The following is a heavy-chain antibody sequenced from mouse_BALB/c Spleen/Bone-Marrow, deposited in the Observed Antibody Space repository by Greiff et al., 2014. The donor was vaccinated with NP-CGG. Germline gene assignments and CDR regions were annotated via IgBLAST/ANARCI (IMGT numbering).Heavy chain of an antibody. Sequence: VQLQQSGSELVKPGASVKLSCAASGFNIKDTYKHWVKQRPEQGLEWIGRIDPANGDTKYDPKFQGKATITADTSSNTAYLQLSSLTSEDTAVDYCTRPSFYYGSSYWYFDVWGARTTVTVSS. D-gene: IGHD1-1*01. CDR1: GFNIKDTY. J-gene: IGHJ1*01. CDR2: IDPANGDT. CDR3: TRPSFYYGSSYWYFDV. V-gene: IGHV14-3*02.